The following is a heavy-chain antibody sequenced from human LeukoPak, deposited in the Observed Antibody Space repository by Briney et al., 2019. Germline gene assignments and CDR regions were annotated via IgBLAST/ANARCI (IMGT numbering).Heavy chain of an antibody. Sequence: ASVKISCKASGYTFTTYDINWVRQATGQGLEWMGWMNPNSGNTGYAQKFQGRVTMTRNTSMSTAYMELNSLRSEDTAVYYCARANYYGSGKKDLDYWGQGTLVTVSS. V-gene: IGHV1-8*01. J-gene: IGHJ4*02. CDR2: MNPNSGNT. D-gene: IGHD3-10*01. CDR3: ARANYYGSGKKDLDY. CDR1: GYTFTTYD.